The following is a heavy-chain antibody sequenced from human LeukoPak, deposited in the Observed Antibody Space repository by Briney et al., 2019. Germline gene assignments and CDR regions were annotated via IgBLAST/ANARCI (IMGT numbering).Heavy chain of an antibody. V-gene: IGHV4-59*01. CDR3: ARAALYGSGSFPFDY. CDR2: IFYSGST. Sequence: PSETLSLTRSVSGGSFRSYYWTWIRQPPGKGLEWIGYIFYSGSTNYSPSLKSRVTISVDTSKNQFSLKLTSVTAADTAMYYCARAALYGSGSFPFDYWGQGTLVTVSS. CDR1: GGSFRSYY. D-gene: IGHD3-10*01. J-gene: IGHJ4*02.